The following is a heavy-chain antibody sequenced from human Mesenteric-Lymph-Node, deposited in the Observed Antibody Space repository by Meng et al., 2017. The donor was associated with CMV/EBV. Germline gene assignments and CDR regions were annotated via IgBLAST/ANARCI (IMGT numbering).Heavy chain of an antibody. CDR3: ARGGYSIDY. V-gene: IGHV1-18*04. J-gene: IGHJ4*02. D-gene: IGHD1-26*01. CDR1: GYTFTSDG. CDR2: VSANNGNT. Sequence: NDSCKACGYTFTSDGISWVRQAPGQGLEWMEWVSANNGNTNYAQKLQGRVTMTTDTSTSTDYMELRSLKSDDTAVYYCARGGYSIDYWGQGTLVTVSS.